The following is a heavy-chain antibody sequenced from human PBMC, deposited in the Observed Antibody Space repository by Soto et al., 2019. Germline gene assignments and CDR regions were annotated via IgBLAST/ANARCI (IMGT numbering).Heavy chain of an antibody. J-gene: IGHJ4*02. CDR3: ASRIVVVVAATGYFDY. CDR1: GGSFSGYY. Sequence: SETLSLTCAVYGGSFSGYYWSWIRQPPGKGLEWIGEINHSGSTNYNPSLKSRVTISVDTSKNQFSLKLSSVTAADTAVYYCASRIVVVVAATGYFDYWGQGTLVTVSS. V-gene: IGHV4-34*01. CDR2: INHSGST. D-gene: IGHD2-15*01.